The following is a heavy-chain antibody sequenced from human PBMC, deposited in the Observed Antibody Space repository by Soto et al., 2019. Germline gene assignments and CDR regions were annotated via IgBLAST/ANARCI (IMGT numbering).Heavy chain of an antibody. CDR3: ARTLGNYPFDY. D-gene: IGHD3-10*01. J-gene: IGHJ4*02. CDR1: GGSISSSSYF. Sequence: SETLSLTCAVSGGSISSSSYFWSWIRQPPGKRLEWIGYSHYSGSTNYNPSLKSRVTISVDTSKNQFSLRLNSVTAADTAVYYCARTLGNYPFDYWGQGALVTVS. CDR2: SHYSGST. V-gene: IGHV4-61*01.